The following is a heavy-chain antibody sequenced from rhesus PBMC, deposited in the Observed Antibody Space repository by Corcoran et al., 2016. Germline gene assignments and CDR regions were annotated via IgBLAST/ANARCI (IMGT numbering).Heavy chain of an antibody. D-gene: IGHD6-37*01. Sequence: QVQLQESGPGLVKPSETLSLTCAVSSGSISGYYWSWIRQPPGKGLEWIGRIYGSGASTDYNPSLRSRVTISTDTSKNQFSLKLSSVTAADTAVYFCARRPNSGDWSLDYWGQGVLVTVSS. CDR2: IYGSGAST. J-gene: IGHJ4*01. V-gene: IGHV4-160*01. CDR3: ARRPNSGDWSLDY. CDR1: SGSISGYY.